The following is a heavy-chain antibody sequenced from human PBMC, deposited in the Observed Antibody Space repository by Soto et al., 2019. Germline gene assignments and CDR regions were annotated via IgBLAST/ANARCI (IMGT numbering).Heavy chain of an antibody. Sequence: GGSLRLSCAASGFTFSSYAMSWVRPAPGKGLEWVSAISGSGGSTYYADSVKGRFTISRDNSKNTLYLQMNSLRAEDTAVYYCAKLKRDSYGSDAFDIWGQGTMVTVSS. CDR3: AKLKRDSYGSDAFDI. D-gene: IGHD3-10*01. V-gene: IGHV3-23*01. CDR2: ISGSGGST. CDR1: GFTFSSYA. J-gene: IGHJ3*02.